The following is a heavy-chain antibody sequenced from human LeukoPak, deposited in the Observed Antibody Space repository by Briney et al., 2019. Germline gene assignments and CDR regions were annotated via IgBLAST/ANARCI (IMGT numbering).Heavy chain of an antibody. CDR1: GYTFTSYY. Sequence: ASVKVSCKASGYTFTSYYMHWVRQAPGQGPEWMGIINPSGGSTSYAQKFQGRVTMTRDTSTSTVYMELSSLRSEDTAVYYCAREGLGIGAFDIWGQGTMVTVSS. D-gene: IGHD7-27*01. CDR2: INPSGGST. CDR3: AREGLGIGAFDI. V-gene: IGHV1-46*01. J-gene: IGHJ3*02.